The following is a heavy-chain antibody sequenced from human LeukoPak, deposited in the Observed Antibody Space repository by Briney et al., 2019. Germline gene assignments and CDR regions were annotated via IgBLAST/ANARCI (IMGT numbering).Heavy chain of an antibody. V-gene: IGHV4-30-2*01. CDR3: AREASGDWNYGGVDY. Sequence: SQTLSLTCTVSGGSISSGGYYWSWIRQPPGRGLEWIGYIYHSGSTYYNPSLKSRVTISVDRSKHQFSLKLSSVTAADTAVYYCAREASGDWNYGGVDYWGQGTLVTVSS. CDR2: IYHSGST. J-gene: IGHJ4*02. CDR1: GGSISSGGYY. D-gene: IGHD1-7*01.